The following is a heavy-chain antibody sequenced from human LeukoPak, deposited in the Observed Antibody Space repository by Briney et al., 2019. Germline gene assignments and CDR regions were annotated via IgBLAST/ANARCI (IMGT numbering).Heavy chain of an antibody. J-gene: IGHJ4*02. V-gene: IGHV1-18*01. CDR2: ISAYNGNT. D-gene: IGHD4-17*01. CDR1: GYTFTSYG. CDR3: ARDAPGRNYGDYRELDY. Sequence: ASVKVSCKTSGYTFTSYGISWVRQAPGHGLEWMGWISAYNGNTKYTQKIQGRVTMTTDTSTSTAYMDLRSLESDDTAVYYCARDAPGRNYGDYRELDYWGQGTLVTVSS.